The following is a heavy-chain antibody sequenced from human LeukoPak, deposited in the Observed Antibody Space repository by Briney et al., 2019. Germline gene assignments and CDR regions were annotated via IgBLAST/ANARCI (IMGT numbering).Heavy chain of an antibody. V-gene: IGHV4-59*01. CDR1: GGSISSYY. CDR3: ARDRRYHGSGREDWFDP. CDR2: IYYSGST. J-gene: IGHJ5*02. D-gene: IGHD3-10*01. Sequence: SETLSLTCTVSGGSISSYYWSWIRQPPGKGLEWIGYIYYSGSTNYNPSLKSRGTISVDTSGNQFSLKLSSVTAADTAVYYCARDRRYHGSGREDWFDPWGQGTLVTVSS.